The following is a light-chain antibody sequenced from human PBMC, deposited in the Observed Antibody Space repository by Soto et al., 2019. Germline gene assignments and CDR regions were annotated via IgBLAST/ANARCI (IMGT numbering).Light chain of an antibody. CDR1: QTIYYN. J-gene: IGKJ1*01. CDR3: QQYQNLWT. Sequence: EIVMTQSPATLSVSPGERATLSCRASQTIYYNVAWYQQRPGQAPRLLIYRASTRATGIPAGFSGSGSGTEFTLTISSLQSEDFAVYYCQQYQNLWTFGQGTEVEIK. V-gene: IGKV3-15*01. CDR2: RAS.